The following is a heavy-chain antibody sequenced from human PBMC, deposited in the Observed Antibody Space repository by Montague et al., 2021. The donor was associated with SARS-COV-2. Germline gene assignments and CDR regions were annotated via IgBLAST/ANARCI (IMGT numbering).Heavy chain of an antibody. Sequence: SETLSLTCAVSDGFISSPNWWNWVRQPPGKGLEWIGEIYYAGNTNYNPSLKSRVTIFIDKSENHFSLQLSSVTAADTAVYYCARGGTYHYGMDVWGPGTTVAASS. J-gene: IGHJ6*02. CDR3: ARGGTYHYGMDV. V-gene: IGHV4-4*02. CDR2: IYYAGNT. D-gene: IGHD3-16*01. CDR1: DGFISSPNW.